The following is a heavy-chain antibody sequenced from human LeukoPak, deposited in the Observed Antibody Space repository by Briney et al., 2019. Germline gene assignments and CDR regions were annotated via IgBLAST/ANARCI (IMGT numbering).Heavy chain of an antibody. V-gene: IGHV1-2*02. Sequence: ASVKVSCKASGYTFTGYYMHWVRQAPGQGLEWMGWINPNSGGTNYAQKFQGRVTMTRDTSISTAYMELSRLRSDDTAVYYCARDIAAAGTGFDYWGQGTLVTVSS. D-gene: IGHD6-13*01. CDR2: INPNSGGT. CDR3: ARDIAAAGTGFDY. J-gene: IGHJ4*02. CDR1: GYTFTGYY.